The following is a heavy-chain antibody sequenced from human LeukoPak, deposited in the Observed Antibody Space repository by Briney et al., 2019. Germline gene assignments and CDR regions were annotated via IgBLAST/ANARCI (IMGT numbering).Heavy chain of an antibody. J-gene: IGHJ5*02. CDR1: GGSISSGGYY. Sequence: SETLSLTCTVSGGSISSGGYYWSWIRQHPGKGLEWIGYIYYSGSTKYNPSLKSRLTLSVDTSKNQFSLKLTSMTAADTAVYYCSRGQQWFDPWGQGTLVTVSS. CDR3: SRGQQWFDP. V-gene: IGHV4-61*08. CDR2: IYYSGST.